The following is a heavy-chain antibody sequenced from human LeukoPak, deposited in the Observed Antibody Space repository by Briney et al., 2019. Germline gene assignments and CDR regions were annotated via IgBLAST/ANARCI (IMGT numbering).Heavy chain of an antibody. CDR3: AKVMGYCSGGSCYPDDFDY. V-gene: IGHV3-30*02. CDR2: IRYDGSNK. D-gene: IGHD2-15*01. CDR1: GFTFSSYG. Sequence: GGSLRLSCAASGFTFSSYGMHWVRQAPGKGLEWVAFIRYDGSNKYYADSVKGRFTISRDNSKNTLYLQMNSLRAEDTAVYYCAKVMGYCSGGSCYPDDFDYWGQGTLVTVSS. J-gene: IGHJ4*02.